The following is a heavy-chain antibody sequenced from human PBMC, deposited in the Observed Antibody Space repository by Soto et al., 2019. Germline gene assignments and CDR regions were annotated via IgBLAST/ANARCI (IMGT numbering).Heavy chain of an antibody. D-gene: IGHD6-13*01. J-gene: IGHJ4*02. V-gene: IGHV6-1*01. Sequence: QVQLQQSGPGLVKPSQTLSLTCAISGDSVSSNSAAWNWIRQSPSRGLEWLGRTYFRSKWYNDYAVSVKSQITNHPETSKNQFSLHLNSVTPEDTAAYYWAREMDGRSWYDYWGQRTLVTVSS. CDR3: AREMDGRSWYDY. CDR1: GDSVSSNSAA. CDR2: TYFRSKWYN.